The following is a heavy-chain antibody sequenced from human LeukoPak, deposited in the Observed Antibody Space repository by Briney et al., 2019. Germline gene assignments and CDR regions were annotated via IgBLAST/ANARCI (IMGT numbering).Heavy chain of an antibody. CDR1: GFTFSSYW. D-gene: IGHD5-18*01. CDR2: IKQDGSEK. Sequence: GGSLRLSCAASGFTFSSYWMSWVRQAPGKGLEWVANIKQDGSEKYYVESVKGRFTISRDNAKNSLYLQMNSLRAEDTAVYYCARVGGYSYGYFDYWGQGTLVTVSS. CDR3: ARVGGYSYGYFDY. V-gene: IGHV3-7*01. J-gene: IGHJ4*02.